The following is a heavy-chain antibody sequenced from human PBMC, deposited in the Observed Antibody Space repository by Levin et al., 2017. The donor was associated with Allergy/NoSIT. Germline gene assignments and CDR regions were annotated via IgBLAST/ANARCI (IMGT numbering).Heavy chain of an antibody. CDR1: GGSISSGSYY. Sequence: SQTLSLTCTVSGGSISSGSYYWGWLRQSPGKGLGWIGNIYYGGSTYYKPSLKSRVTISVDTSTNKLSLKLRFVTAADTAVYYCARYRALGEAPAGVSYYFMDVWGKGTAVTVSS. J-gene: IGHJ6*04. CDR2: IYYGGST. V-gene: IGHV4-39*01. D-gene: IGHD3-16*01. CDR3: ARYRALGEAPAGVSYYFMDV.